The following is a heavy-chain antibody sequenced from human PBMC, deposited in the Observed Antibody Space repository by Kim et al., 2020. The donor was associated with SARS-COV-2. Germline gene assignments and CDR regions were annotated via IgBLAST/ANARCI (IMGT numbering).Heavy chain of an antibody. D-gene: IGHD6-25*01. CDR1: GFTFRRYD. V-gene: IGHV3-13*01. CDR3: ARDRVAAGVGDGLDV. Sequence: GGSLRLSCEASGFTFRRYDLHWVRQATGKGLEWVSGISIGGDTYYTDSVRGRFTISRENAKNSVYLQMNNLRAGDTAVYYCARDRVAAGVGDGLDVWGQGTTVTVSS. J-gene: IGHJ6*02. CDR2: ISIGGDT.